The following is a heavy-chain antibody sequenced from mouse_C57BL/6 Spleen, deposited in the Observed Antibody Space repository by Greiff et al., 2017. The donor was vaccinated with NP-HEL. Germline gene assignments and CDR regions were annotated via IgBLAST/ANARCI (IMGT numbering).Heavy chain of an antibody. J-gene: IGHJ2*01. CDR3: ARNSGYYGSSYYYFDY. CDR2: IWGGGST. Sequence: VKLMESGPGLVAPSQSLSITCTVSGFSLTSYGVDWVRQPPGKGLEWLGVIWGGGSTNYNSALMSRLSISKDNSKSQVFLKMNSLQADDTAIYYCARNSGYYGSSYYYFDYWGQGTTLTVSS. V-gene: IGHV2-9*01. D-gene: IGHD1-1*01. CDR1: GFSLTSYG.